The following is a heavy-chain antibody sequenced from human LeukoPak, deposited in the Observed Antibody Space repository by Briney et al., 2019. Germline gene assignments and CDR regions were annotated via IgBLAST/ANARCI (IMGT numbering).Heavy chain of an antibody. D-gene: IGHD5-18*01. CDR1: GFTFSSCW. CDR2: INKGGSEN. Sequence: GGSLTLSCAASGFTFSSCWMSWVRQPPGKGLEWVANINKGGSENYNVAVVKGGIIISRNNAKTSLYLQMNSLSAEDTAVYYCARELSGIAGYTYGRGIDYWGQGTLVTVSS. V-gene: IGHV3-7*01. CDR3: ARELSGIAGYTYGRGIDY. J-gene: IGHJ4*02.